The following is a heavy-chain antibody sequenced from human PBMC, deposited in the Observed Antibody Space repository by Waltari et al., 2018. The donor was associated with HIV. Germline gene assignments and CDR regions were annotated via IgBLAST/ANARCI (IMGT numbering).Heavy chain of an antibody. Sequence: EALLLESGGDFVQPGGSLMLSCFCSGFPFGNYAMIWVRQATGKGLEWVSAIAASYGNTYYADSVRGRFTISKDNSANSLYLQMNSLRAEDTALYYCARILISGAFDIWGQGTMVAVSS. V-gene: IGHV3-23*01. D-gene: IGHD3-9*01. CDR3: ARILISGAFDI. J-gene: IGHJ3*02. CDR1: GFPFGNYA. CDR2: IAASYGNT.